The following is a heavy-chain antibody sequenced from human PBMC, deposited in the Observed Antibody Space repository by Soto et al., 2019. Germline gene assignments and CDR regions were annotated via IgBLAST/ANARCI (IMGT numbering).Heavy chain of an antibody. D-gene: IGHD3-22*01. CDR3: AALDDISGYPHWYFDL. V-gene: IGHV1-58*01. Sequence: QMQLVQSGPEVKKPGTSVQVSCKASGFTFTSSAVQWVRQARGQRLEWIGWIVVGSGNTNYAQKFQERVTITREMSTCTTYMELSSMRSEETAVYYCAALDDISGYPHWYFDLWGRGTLVTVSS. CDR2: IVVGSGNT. J-gene: IGHJ2*01. CDR1: GFTFTSSA.